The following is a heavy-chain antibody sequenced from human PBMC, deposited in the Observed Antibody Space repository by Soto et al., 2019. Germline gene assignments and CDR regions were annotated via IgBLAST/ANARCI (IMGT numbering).Heavy chain of an antibody. CDR1: GYTFTSYA. D-gene: IGHD3-22*01. J-gene: IGHJ3*02. V-gene: IGHV1-3*01. Sequence: QVQLVQSGAEVKKPGASVKVSCKASGYTFTSYAMHWVRQAPGQRLEWMGWINAGNGNTKYSQKFQGRVTITRDTSASTAYMELSSLRSEDTAVYYCAREDSSGYYFNDAFDIWGQGTMVTVSS. CDR3: AREDSSGYYFNDAFDI. CDR2: INAGNGNT.